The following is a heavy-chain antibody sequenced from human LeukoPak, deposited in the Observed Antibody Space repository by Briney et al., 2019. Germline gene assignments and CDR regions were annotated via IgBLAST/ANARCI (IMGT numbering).Heavy chain of an antibody. CDR1: GFTFSSDA. Sequence: GGSLRLSCAASGFTFSSDAMSWVRQAPGKGLEWVSAISGSGGSTYYADSVKGRFTISRDNSKNTLYLQMNSLRAEDTAVYYCAKDRSMSHYSYGYLFDYWGQGTLVTVSS. J-gene: IGHJ4*02. CDR3: AKDRSMSHYSYGYLFDY. V-gene: IGHV3-23*01. CDR2: ISGSGGST. D-gene: IGHD5-18*01.